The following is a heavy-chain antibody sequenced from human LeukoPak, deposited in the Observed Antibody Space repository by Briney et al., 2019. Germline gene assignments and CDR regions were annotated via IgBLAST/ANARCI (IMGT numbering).Heavy chain of an antibody. CDR2: IKQDGSQK. CDR1: GFTFTGYS. V-gene: IGHV3-7*01. J-gene: IGHJ4*02. D-gene: IGHD7-27*01. Sequence: PGGSLRLSCAASGFTFTGYSMVWVRKPPGKGLERVANIKQDGSQKHYVDSAKGRFTISRDNAKKSLYRQMNSVRAEDTGVYYCAREDWGPDYWGQGTLVTVSS. CDR3: AREDWGPDY.